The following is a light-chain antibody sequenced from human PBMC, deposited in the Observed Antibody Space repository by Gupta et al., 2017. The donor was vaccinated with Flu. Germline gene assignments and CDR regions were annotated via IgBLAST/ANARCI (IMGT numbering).Light chain of an antibody. V-gene: IGKV3-15*01. J-gene: IGKJ2*01. CDR1: HGVSSN. CDR3: QQYNNWPPST. Sequence: IVMTQSPATLSVSPGERATVSCRSSHGVSSNLAWYQQEPGQATRLLIYCASTRATGIPARFSGSGSGTEFTLTISSLQSEDFAVYYCQQYNNWPPSTFGQGTKLEIK. CDR2: CAS.